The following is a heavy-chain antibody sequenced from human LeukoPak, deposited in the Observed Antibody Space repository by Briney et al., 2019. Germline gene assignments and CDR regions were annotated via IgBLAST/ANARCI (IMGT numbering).Heavy chain of an antibody. CDR2: IDYSEST. J-gene: IGHJ3*02. V-gene: IGHV4-59*01. D-gene: IGHD1-26*01. CDR1: GPSISNYY. CDR3: ARDRRRELLHAFDI. Sequence: PSETLSLTCTVSGPSISNYYWSWIRQPPGKGLEWIAYIDYSESTNYNPSLKSRLTISVDASKNQFSLKLGSVTAADTAIYCWARDRRRELLHAFDIWGQGTMVTVSS.